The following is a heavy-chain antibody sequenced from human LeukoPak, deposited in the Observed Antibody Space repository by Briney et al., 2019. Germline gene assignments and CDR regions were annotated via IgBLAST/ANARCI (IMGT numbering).Heavy chain of an antibody. CDR2: ISGSGGST. CDR3: AKGKATIRTFFDY. V-gene: IGHV3-23*01. Sequence: GGTLRLSCAASGFTFSSYGMSWVRQAPGKGLEWVSAISGSGGSTYYADSVKGRFTISRDNSKNTLYLQMNGLRAEDTAVYYCAKGKATIRTFFDYWGQGTLVTVSS. J-gene: IGHJ4*02. D-gene: IGHD5-12*01. CDR1: GFTFSSYG.